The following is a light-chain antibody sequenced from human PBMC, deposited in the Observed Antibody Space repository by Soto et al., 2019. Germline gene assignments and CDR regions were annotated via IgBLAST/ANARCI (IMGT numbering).Light chain of an antibody. J-gene: IGLJ2*01. V-gene: IGLV1-51*01. CDR1: TSNIGNSY. CDR2: DDF. Sequence: QSVLTQPPSVSAAPGQRVTISCSGTTSNIGNSYVSLYQQVPGTAPKLLIYDDFKRPSGIPDRFSGSKSGTAATLGITGLQTGDEADYYCQTWDSSLKAVVFGGGTKVTVL. CDR3: QTWDSSLKAVV.